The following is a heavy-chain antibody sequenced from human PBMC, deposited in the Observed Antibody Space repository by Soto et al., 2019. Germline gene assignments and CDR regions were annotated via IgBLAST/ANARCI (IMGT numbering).Heavy chain of an antibody. CDR1: GFTFSSYA. V-gene: IGHV3-30-3*01. J-gene: IGHJ4*02. D-gene: IGHD3-22*01. CDR3: ARDWYYASSGYYRVCGY. Sequence: GGTLRLSCAASGFTFSSYAMHWVRQAPGKGLEWVAVISYDGSNKYYADSVKGRFTISRDNSKNTLYLQMNSLRAEDTAVYYCARDWYYASSGYYRVCGYWGQGTLVTVSS. CDR2: ISYDGSNK.